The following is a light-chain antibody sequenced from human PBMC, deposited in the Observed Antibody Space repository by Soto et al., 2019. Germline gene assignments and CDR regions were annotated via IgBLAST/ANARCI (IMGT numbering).Light chain of an antibody. CDR2: ANT. CDR1: GSNIGAGYD. CDR3: QSFDSSLSGFVA. Sequence: QSVLTQPPSVSGAPGQRVTISCTGTGSNIGAGYDIHWYQQFPGTVPKLLIYANTHRPSGVPDRFSGFKSGTSASLAISGLQAEDEADYYCQSFDSSLSGFVAFGGGTKLTVL. V-gene: IGLV1-40*01. J-gene: IGLJ2*01.